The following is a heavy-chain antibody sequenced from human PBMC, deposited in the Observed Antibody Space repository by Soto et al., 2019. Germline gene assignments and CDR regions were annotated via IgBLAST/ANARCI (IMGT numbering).Heavy chain of an antibody. CDR2: ISSSSRTI. Sequence: EVQLVESGGGLVQPGGSLRLACAASGFTFSSYSMNWGRQAPGKGLEWGSYISSSSRTIYYADSVKGRFTIARDNAKNSLYLQMNILIAEDTAVYDGARELACRTEGYLDLWGRGTLVTVSS. J-gene: IGHJ2*01. CDR3: ARELACRTEGYLDL. CDR1: GFTFSSYS. V-gene: IGHV3-48*01.